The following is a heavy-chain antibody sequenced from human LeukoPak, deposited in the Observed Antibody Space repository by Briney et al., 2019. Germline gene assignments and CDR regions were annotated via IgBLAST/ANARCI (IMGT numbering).Heavy chain of an antibody. D-gene: IGHD4-23*01. J-gene: IGHJ5*02. Sequence: PGGSLRLSCAASGFTFSSYAMSWVRQAPGKGPEWVSAISGGGGNTYYAGSVKGRFTISRDDSKNTVFLQIHSLRGEDTAVYYCAKSPYVGDHGGPSAWGQGTLVTVSS. V-gene: IGHV3-23*01. CDR3: AKSPYVGDHGGPSA. CDR1: GFTFSSYA. CDR2: ISGGGGNT.